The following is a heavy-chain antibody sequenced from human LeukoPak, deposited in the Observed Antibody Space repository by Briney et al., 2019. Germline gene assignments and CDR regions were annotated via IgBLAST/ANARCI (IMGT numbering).Heavy chain of an antibody. CDR2: IYYSGST. Sequence: PSETLSLTCTVSGGSISNYYWSWIRQPPGKGLEWIGYIYYSGSTNYNPSPKSRVTISVDTSKNQFSLKLSSVTAADTAVYYCASTATRRYFDWSPFDYWGQGTLVTVSS. CDR1: GGSISNYY. J-gene: IGHJ4*02. V-gene: IGHV4-59*01. CDR3: ASTATRRYFDWSPFDY. D-gene: IGHD3-9*01.